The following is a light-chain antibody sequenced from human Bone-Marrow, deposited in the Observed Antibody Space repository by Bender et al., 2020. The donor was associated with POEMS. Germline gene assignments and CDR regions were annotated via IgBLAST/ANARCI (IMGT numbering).Light chain of an antibody. CDR1: TSNIGTRYD. CDR2: LSS. J-gene: IGLJ3*02. CDR3: QSYDNSLSAWV. Sequence: QSVLTQPPSVSGAPGQRVTISCTGSTSNIGTRYDVQWYRQIPGTSPKLLIYLSSDRASGVPDRFSGSKSGTSASLAITGLQAEDEGDYYCQSYDNSLSAWVFGGGTRLTVL. V-gene: IGLV1-40*01.